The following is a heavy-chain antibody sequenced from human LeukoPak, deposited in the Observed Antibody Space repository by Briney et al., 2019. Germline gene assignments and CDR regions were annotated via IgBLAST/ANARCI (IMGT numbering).Heavy chain of an antibody. V-gene: IGHV3-21*01. Sequence: PGGSLRLSCAASGFTVSSNYMSWVRQAPGKGLEWVLSISSSSSYIFYADSVKGRFTISRDNAKNSLYLQMNSLGPEDTAVYYCARDPYSGNYGNYYYYYMDVWGKGTTVTISS. D-gene: IGHD1-26*01. CDR2: ISSSSSYI. CDR3: ARDPYSGNYGNYYYYYMDV. J-gene: IGHJ6*03. CDR1: GFTVSSNY.